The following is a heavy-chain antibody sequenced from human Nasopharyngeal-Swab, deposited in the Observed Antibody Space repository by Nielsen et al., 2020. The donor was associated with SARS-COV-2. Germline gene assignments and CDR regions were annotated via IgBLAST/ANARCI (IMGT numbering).Heavy chain of an antibody. CDR3: ARAPYDVSTALYGGDYYNYYAMDV. D-gene: IGHD3-9*01. Sequence: SETLSLTCAVYGGSFSGYYWSWIRQPPGKGLEWIGNIKYSGNTNYNPSLKSRVTISVDTSKDQFSLKLSSVTAADTAVYYCARAPYDVSTALYGGDYYNYYAMDVWGQGTTVTVSS. CDR2: IKYSGNT. J-gene: IGHJ6*02. CDR1: GGSFSGYY. V-gene: IGHV4-34*01.